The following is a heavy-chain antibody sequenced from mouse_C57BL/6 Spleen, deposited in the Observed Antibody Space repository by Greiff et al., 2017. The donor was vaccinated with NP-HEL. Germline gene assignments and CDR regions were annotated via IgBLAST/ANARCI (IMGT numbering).Heavy chain of an antibody. CDR1: GYTFTSYW. J-gene: IGHJ4*01. D-gene: IGHD1-1*01. CDR3: ARHYGTGYWDAMDY. Sequence: VQLQQSGAELVMPGASVKLSCKASGYTFTSYWMHWVKQRPGQGLEWIGEIDPSDSYTNYNQKFKGKSTLTVDKSSSTAYMQLSSLTSEDSAVYYCARHYGTGYWDAMDYWGQGTSVTVSS. CDR2: IDPSDSYT. V-gene: IGHV1-69*01.